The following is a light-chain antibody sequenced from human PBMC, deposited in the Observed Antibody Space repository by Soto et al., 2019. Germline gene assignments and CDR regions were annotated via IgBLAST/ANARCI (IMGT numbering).Light chain of an antibody. CDR2: KAS. V-gene: IGKV1-5*03. CDR3: QQYNSYPLT. Sequence: DIQMTQSPSTLSASVGDRVIITCRASQSISSWLAWYQQKAGKAPKLLIYKASSLDSGVPSRFSGSGSGTKFTPTISSLQPHDFTTYYCQQYNSYPLTFGGGTKVEIK. J-gene: IGKJ4*01. CDR1: QSISSW.